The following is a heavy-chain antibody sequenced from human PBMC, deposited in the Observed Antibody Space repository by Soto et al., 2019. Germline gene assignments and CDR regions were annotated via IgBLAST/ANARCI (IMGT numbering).Heavy chain of an antibody. V-gene: IGHV3-33*01. J-gene: IGHJ4*02. CDR3: ARDRYGSQTLFDY. CDR2: IWDDGSNK. D-gene: IGHD3-10*01. Sequence: QVPLVESGGGVVQPGRSLRLSCVASGFTFSNYAMHWVRQAPGKGLEWVAVIWDDGSNKYYADSVKGRFTISRDNSMNTLHLQMNSLRPEDTALYYCARDRYGSQTLFDYWGQGTLVTVSS. CDR1: GFTFSNYA.